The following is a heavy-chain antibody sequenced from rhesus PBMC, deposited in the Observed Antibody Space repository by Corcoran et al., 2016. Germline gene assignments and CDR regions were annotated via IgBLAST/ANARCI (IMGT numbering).Heavy chain of an antibody. Sequence: QVQLQESGPAVVKPSETLSLTCAVPGGSISSSNWWSWIRQSPGKGLEWIGGIYGSGGSTEYNPALKSRVTISIATSKNQFSLKLSSVTAADTAVYYCARRALVYYFDYWGQGVLVTVSS. CDR3: ARRALVYYFDY. V-gene: IGHV4-93*02. CDR2: IYGSGGST. D-gene: IGHD1-44*01. CDR1: GGSISSSNW. J-gene: IGHJ4*01.